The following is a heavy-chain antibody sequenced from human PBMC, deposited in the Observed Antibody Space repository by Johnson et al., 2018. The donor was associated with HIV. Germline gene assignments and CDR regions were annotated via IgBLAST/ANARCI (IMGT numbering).Heavy chain of an antibody. V-gene: IGHV3-30*18. CDR3: AKDLGESEDEECASDYYDLSRDYPGQDPRGWVGTFDI. CDR2: VSYDESNK. CDR1: GFTFSSYG. D-gene: IGHD3-3*01. J-gene: IGHJ3*02. Sequence: QVQLVESGGGVVQPGRSLRLSCAASGFTFSSYGMHWVRQAPGKGLEWVAVVSYDESNKYYADSVKGRLTISRDNSKNTLYLQMNSLRAEDMAVYDCAKDLGESEDEECASDYYDLSRDYPGQDPRGWVGTFDIWGQGTMVTVSS.